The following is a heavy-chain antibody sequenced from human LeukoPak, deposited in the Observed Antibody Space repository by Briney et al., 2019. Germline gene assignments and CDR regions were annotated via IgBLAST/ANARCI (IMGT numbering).Heavy chain of an antibody. Sequence: GGSLRLSCAISGLTFHDYAMTWVRQAPGKGLEWVSTIVGDSSKTYYADSVKGRFTISRDNSNYMLFLHMNNLRAEDTAIYNYYYLDVWGKGTTVTVSS. V-gene: IGHV3-23*01. J-gene: IGHJ6*03. CDR3: YYLDV. CDR1: GLTFHDYA. CDR2: IVGDSSKT.